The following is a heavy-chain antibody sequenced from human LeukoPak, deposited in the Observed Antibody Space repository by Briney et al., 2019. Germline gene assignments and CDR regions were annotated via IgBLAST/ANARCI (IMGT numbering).Heavy chain of an antibody. CDR2: INADDSVI. V-gene: IGHV3-74*01. Sequence: GGSLRLSCTASGFTFRNYWMHWVRQPQGKGLVWVSRINADDSVISYADSVKGRFTISRDNAKNTLYLQMSSLRAEDTTLYYCAGDLGYCSGGRCYYYYGMDGWGQATKVSVCS. CDR1: GFTFRNYW. CDR3: AGDLGYCSGGRCYYYYGMDG. D-gene: IGHD2-15*01. J-gene: IGHJ6*01.